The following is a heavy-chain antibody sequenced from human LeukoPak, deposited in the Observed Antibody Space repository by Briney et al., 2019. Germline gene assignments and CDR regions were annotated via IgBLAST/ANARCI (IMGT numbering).Heavy chain of an antibody. V-gene: IGHV1-69*05. CDR2: IIPIFGTA. J-gene: IGHJ4*02. Sequence: SVKVSCKASGGTFSSYAISWVRQAPGQGLEWMGRIIPIFGTANYAQKFQGRVTITTDESTSTAYMELSSLRSEGTAVYYCARGDGDRNDLFDYWGQGTPVTVSS. CDR1: GGTFSSYA. D-gene: IGHD7-27*01. CDR3: ARGDGDRNDLFDY.